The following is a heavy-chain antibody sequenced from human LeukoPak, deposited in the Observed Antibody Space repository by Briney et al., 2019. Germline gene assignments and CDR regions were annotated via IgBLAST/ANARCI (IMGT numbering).Heavy chain of an antibody. V-gene: IGHV4-59*11. J-gene: IGHJ5*02. CDR2: IYYSGST. D-gene: IGHD3-3*01. Sequence: SETLSLTCTVSGGSISSHYWSWIRQPPGKGLEWIGYIYYSGSTNYNPSLKSRVTISVDTSKNQFSLKLSSVTAADTAVYYCARDLMDYDFWSGYYKDNWFDPWGQGTLVTVSS. CDR1: GGSISSHY. CDR3: ARDLMDYDFWSGYYKDNWFDP.